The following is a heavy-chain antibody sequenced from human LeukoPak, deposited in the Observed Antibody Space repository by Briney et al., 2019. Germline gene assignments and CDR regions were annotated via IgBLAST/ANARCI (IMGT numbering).Heavy chain of an antibody. V-gene: IGHV5-51*01. CDR1: GYTFTRYW. CDR3: ARHVWDIASTESQGMDV. Sequence: GESLKISCKGSGYTFTRYWIGWVRQMPGKGLERMGIIYPGDSDTTYSPSFQGLVTISADKSISTAYLQWSSLQASDTAMYYCARHVWDIASTESQGMDVWGQGTRVTVSS. J-gene: IGHJ6*02. D-gene: IGHD5/OR15-5a*01. CDR2: IYPGDSDT.